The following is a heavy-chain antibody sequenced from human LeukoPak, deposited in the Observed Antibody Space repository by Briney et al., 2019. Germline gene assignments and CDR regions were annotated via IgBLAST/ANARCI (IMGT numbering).Heavy chain of an antibody. CDR2: ISWNSGSI. J-gene: IGHJ5*02. Sequence: GRSLRLSCAASGFTFDDYAMHWVRQAPGKGLEWVSGISWNSGSIGYADSVKGRFTISRDNAKNSLYLQMSSLRAEDMAVYYCAKDLYGYVSNWFDPWGQGTLVTVSS. D-gene: IGHD5-12*01. CDR3: AKDLYGYVSNWFDP. CDR1: GFTFDDYA. V-gene: IGHV3-9*03.